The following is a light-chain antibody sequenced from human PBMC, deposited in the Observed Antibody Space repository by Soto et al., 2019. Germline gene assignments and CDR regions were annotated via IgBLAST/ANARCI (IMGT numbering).Light chain of an antibody. Sequence: EVVLTQSPVTPSLSPGERATLSCRASQSFRGLLAWYQQKPGQAPRLLIYDASSRATGVPDRFSGSGSGTDFTLTISRLEPEDFAVYYCQQCGSAPLTFGQGTKVDIK. V-gene: IGKV3-20*01. J-gene: IGKJ1*01. CDR3: QQCGSAPLT. CDR1: QSFRGL. CDR2: DAS.